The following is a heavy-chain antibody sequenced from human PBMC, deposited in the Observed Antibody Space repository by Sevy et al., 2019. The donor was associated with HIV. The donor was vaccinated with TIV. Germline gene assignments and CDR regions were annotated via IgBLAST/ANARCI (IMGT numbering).Heavy chain of an antibody. J-gene: IGHJ6*02. Sequence: SETLSLTCTVSGGSISSYYWSWIRQPPGKGLEWIGYIYYSGRTNYNPSLKSLVTISVDTSKNQFSLKLSSVTAADTAVYYCARVSASGYDFSHGMDVWGQGTTVTVSS. CDR3: ARVSASGYDFSHGMDV. CDR1: GGSISSYY. V-gene: IGHV4-59*01. CDR2: IYYSGRT. D-gene: IGHD5-12*01.